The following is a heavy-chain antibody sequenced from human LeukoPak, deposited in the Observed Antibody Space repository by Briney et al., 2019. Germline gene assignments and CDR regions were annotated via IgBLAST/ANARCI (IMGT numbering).Heavy chain of an antibody. V-gene: IGHV1-69*13. D-gene: IGHD3-22*01. J-gene: IGHJ3*02. Sequence: ASVKVSCKASGYTFTGYYMHWVRQAPGQGLEWMGGIIPIFGTANYAQKFQGRVTITADESTSTAYMELSSLRSEDTAVYYCARDRHVRDYYDSSGYYAFDIWGQGTMVTVSS. CDR1: GYTFTGYY. CDR2: IIPIFGTA. CDR3: ARDRHVRDYYDSSGYYAFDI.